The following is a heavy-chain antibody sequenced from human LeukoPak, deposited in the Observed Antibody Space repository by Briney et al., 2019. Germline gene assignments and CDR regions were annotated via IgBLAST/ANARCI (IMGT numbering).Heavy chain of an antibody. V-gene: IGHV3-48*04. J-gene: IGHJ4*02. CDR1: GFIFSDYN. CDR2: IDSSSSTI. CDR3: ARAFEGLIDY. Sequence: GGSLRLSCEASGFIFSDYNMNWVRQAPGKGLEWLSFIDSSSSTIYYADSVKGRFAISRDNAKNSLFLQMDSLRAEDTALYYCARAFEGLIDYWGQGTLVTVSS. D-gene: IGHD2/OR15-2a*01.